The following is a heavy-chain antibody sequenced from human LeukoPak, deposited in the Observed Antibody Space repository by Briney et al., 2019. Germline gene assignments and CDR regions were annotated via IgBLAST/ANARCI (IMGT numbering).Heavy chain of an antibody. CDR2: IYHSGST. V-gene: IGHV4-30-2*01. CDR3: ARVATYCGGDCYSGFDY. CDR1: GGSISSGGYS. J-gene: IGHJ4*02. Sequence: SQTLSLTCAVSGGSISSGGYSWSWIRQPPGKGLEWIGYIYHSGSTYYNPSLKSRVTISVDRPKNQLSLKLSSVTAADAAVYYCARVATYCGGDCYSGFDYWGQGTLVTVSS. D-gene: IGHD2-21*02.